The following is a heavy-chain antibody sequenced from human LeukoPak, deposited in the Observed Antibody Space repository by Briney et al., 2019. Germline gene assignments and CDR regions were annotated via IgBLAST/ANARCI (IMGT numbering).Heavy chain of an antibody. CDR3: VKGYYHTGGGYENWFDP. D-gene: IGHD2-8*02. Sequence: GGSLRLSCAASGFTFSNYWMHWVRQAPGKELVWVSRIKSDGSSTNYADSVKGRFTISRDNAKNTLYLQMNGLRAEDAAVYYCVKGYYHTGGGYENWFDPWGQGTLVTVSS. V-gene: IGHV3-74*01. CDR1: GFTFSNYW. CDR2: IKSDGSST. J-gene: IGHJ5*02.